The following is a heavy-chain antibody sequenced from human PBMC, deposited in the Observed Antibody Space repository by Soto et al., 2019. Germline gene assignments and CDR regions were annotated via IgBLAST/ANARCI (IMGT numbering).Heavy chain of an antibody. D-gene: IGHD7-27*01. CDR3: ARGVLANWGPENWFDP. CDR2: IYYSGSA. J-gene: IGHJ5*02. CDR1: GASISRGAYY. V-gene: IGHV4-31*03. Sequence: SETLSLTCSVSGASISRGAYYWSWIRQHPGKGLEWIGNIYYSGSAYYNPSLKSRVTISVDTSQNQFSLKLSSVTAADTAVYYCARGVLANWGPENWFDPWGQGTLVTVSS.